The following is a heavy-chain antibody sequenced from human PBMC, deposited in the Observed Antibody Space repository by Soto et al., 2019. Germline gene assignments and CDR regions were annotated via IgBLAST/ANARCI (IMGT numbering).Heavy chain of an antibody. V-gene: IGHV3-72*01. D-gene: IGHD6-19*01. CDR1: GFTLNDHY. J-gene: IGHJ4*02. CDR3: VRVRGAGWYHPDY. CDR2: TRDRSRSYTM. Sequence: RRLSCAASGFTLNDHYIDWVRQAPGKGLEWVGRTRDRSRSYTMEYAASVKGRFTISRDASKDSLYLQMNSLKTEDTAVYYCVRVRGAGWYHPDYWGQGALVTVSS.